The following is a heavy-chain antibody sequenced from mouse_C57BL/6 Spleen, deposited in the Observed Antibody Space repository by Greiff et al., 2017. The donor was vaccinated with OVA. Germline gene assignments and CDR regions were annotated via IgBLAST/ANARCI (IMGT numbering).Heavy chain of an antibody. J-gene: IGHJ2*01. CDR2: IDPSDSYT. V-gene: IGHV1-50*01. CDR1: GYTFTSYW. CDR3: ARELRLDFDY. Sequence: QVQLQQSGAELVKPGASVKLSCKASGYTFTSYWMQWVKQRPGQGLEWIGEIDPSDSYTNYNQKFKGKATLTVDTSSSTAYMQLSSLTSEDSAVYYCARELRLDFDYWGQGTTLTVSS. D-gene: IGHD3-2*02.